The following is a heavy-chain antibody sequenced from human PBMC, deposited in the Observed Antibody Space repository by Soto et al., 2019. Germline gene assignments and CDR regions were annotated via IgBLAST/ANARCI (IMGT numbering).Heavy chain of an antibody. CDR1: GFPFRIYS. CDR2: ISSSSDYI. J-gene: IGHJ4*02. CDR3: ARDPHKAPFDS. V-gene: IGHV3-21*01. Sequence: GGSLRLSCAASGFPFRIYSMNLVRQSPGKGLEWVSSISSSSDYIYYADSVKGRFTISRDNAKNFLYLQMKSLRAEDTAVYYCARDPHKAPFDSWGQGTMVTVSS.